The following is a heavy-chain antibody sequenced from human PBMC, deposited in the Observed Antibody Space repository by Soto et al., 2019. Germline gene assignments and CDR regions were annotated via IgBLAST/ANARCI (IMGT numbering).Heavy chain of an antibody. D-gene: IGHD3-3*01. CDR1: GYTFNSYA. Sequence: ASVKVSCKASGYTFNSYAMHWVRQAPGQRREWMGWINAGNGNTKYSQKFQGRVTITRDTSASTAYMELSSLRSEDTAVYYCAREPRITIFEVVTSWFDPWGQGXLVTVSS. CDR2: INAGNGNT. CDR3: AREPRITIFEVVTSWFDP. J-gene: IGHJ5*02. V-gene: IGHV1-3*01.